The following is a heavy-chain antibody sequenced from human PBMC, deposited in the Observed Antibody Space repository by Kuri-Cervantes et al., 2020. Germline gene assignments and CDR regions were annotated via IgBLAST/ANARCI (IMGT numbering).Heavy chain of an antibody. CDR3: AREGTTDTAMVRSWVDY. V-gene: IGHV4-34*01. Sequence: SETLSLTCAVYGGSFSGYYWSWIRQPPGKGLEWTGEINHSGSTNYNPSLKSRVTISVDTSKNQFSLKLSSVTAADTAVYYCAREGTTDTAMVRSWVDYWGQGTLVTVSS. J-gene: IGHJ4*02. CDR2: INHSGST. D-gene: IGHD5-18*01. CDR1: GGSFSGYY.